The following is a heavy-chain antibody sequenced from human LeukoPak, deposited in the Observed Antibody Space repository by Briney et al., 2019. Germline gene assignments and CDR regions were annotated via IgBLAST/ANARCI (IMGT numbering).Heavy chain of an antibody. CDR1: GGSISSGGYY. D-gene: IGHD1-26*01. J-gene: IGHJ5*02. Sequence: SQTLSLTCTVSGGSISSGGYYGRWIRQHPGKSLEWIGYIYYSGSTYYNPSLKSRVTISVDTSKNQFSLKLSSVTAADTAVYYCARVGATTLDNWFDPWGQGTLVTVSS. V-gene: IGHV4-31*03. CDR3: ARVGATTLDNWFDP. CDR2: IYYSGST.